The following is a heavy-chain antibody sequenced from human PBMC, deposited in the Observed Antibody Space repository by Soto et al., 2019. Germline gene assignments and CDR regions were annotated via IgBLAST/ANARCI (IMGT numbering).Heavy chain of an antibody. CDR2: IYYSGST. J-gene: IGHJ6*02. CDR3: ARGGYDFWSGNSYGMDV. V-gene: IGHV4-39*01. CDR1: GGSISSSSYY. D-gene: IGHD3-3*01. Sequence: SETLSLTCTVSGGSISSSSYYWGWIRQPPGKGLEWIGSIYYSGSTYYNPSLKSRVTISVDTSKNQFSLKLSSVTAADTAVYYCARGGYDFWSGNSYGMDVWGQGTTVTVSS.